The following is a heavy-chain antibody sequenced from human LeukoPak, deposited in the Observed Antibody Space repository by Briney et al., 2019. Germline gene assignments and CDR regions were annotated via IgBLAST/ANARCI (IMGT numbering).Heavy chain of an antibody. V-gene: IGHV3-48*02. J-gene: IGHJ3*01. CDR2: SNTDGTI. CDR1: RFTFSYYS. CDR3: VRDRDYAFDF. Sequence: PGGSLRLSCAASRFTFSYYSMSWVRQAPGKGLECVSYSNTDGTISYEDSVKGQLNISRNNVANQLYLQMNSERDEDTGVYYCVRDRDYAFDFWGQGTMVTVSS.